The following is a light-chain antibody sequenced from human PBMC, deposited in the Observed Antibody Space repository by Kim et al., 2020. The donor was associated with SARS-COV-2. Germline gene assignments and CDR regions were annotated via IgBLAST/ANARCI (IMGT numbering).Light chain of an antibody. CDR2: GNT. CDR3: QSYDITLSDSRV. CDR1: RSNIGADYD. V-gene: IGLV1-40*01. J-gene: IGLJ3*02. Sequence: VTISCTGSRSNIGADYDVHWYQQVPGTAPKLLIYGNTNRPAGVPDRFSGSKSGTSASLAISGLLPEDEADYYCQSYDITLSDSRVFGGGTKLTVL.